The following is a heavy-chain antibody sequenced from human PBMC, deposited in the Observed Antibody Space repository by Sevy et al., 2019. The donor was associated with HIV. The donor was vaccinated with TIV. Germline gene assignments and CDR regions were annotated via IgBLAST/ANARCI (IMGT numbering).Heavy chain of an antibody. CDR2: IYYNGHI. J-gene: IGHJ4*02. V-gene: IGHV4-59*11. CDR1: GGSITSLY. D-gene: IGHD1-26*01. Sequence: SETLSLTCTVSGGSITSLYWNWIRQPPGKGLEWLANIYYNGHINYNPARKSRVTLSLDTSKNQFSLRLGSVTAADTAMYYCAGENAWGRGYSWGQGTLVTVSS. CDR3: AGENAWGRGYS.